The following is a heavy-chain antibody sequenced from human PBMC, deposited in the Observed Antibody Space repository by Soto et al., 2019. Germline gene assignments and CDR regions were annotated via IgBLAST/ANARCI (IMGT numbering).Heavy chain of an antibody. D-gene: IGHD7-27*01. V-gene: IGHV3-66*01. J-gene: IGHJ5*02. CDR1: GFTVSNNY. CDR3: TRRPGS. CDR2: IYSGGNT. Sequence: EVQLVESGGGLVQPGESLRLSCAASGFTVSNNYMSWVRQAPGKGLEWVSFIYSGGNTYYADSVKGRFTISRDKSKNTLYLQMNNLRVEETAVYYCTRRPGSWGQGTLVTVSS.